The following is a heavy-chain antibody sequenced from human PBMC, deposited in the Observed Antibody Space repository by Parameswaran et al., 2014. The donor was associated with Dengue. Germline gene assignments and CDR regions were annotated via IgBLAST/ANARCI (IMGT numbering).Heavy chain of an antibody. Sequence: VRQAPGKGLEWVSVIYSGGATYHADSVKGRFTISRDNSKNTMFLQMNSLRAEDTAVYYCVAPSDYDHGMDVWGQGTTVTVSS. J-gene: IGHJ6*02. V-gene: IGHV3-53*01. CDR2: IYSGGAT. CDR3: VAPSDYDHGMDV. D-gene: IGHD1-26*01.